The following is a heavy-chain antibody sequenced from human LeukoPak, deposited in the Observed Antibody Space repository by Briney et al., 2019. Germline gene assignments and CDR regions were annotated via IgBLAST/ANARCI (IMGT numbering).Heavy chain of an antibody. Sequence: GGSLRLSCAASGFTFSSYGMNWVRQAPGKGLEWVSYISSSGSTIYYADSVKGRFTLCRDNAKNSLYLQMDSLRGEDTAVYYCARDESPYGGTFDYWGQGPLVSVSS. CDR2: ISSSGSTI. J-gene: IGHJ4*02. CDR1: GFTFSSYG. V-gene: IGHV3-48*03. CDR3: ARDESPYGGTFDY. D-gene: IGHD3-16*01.